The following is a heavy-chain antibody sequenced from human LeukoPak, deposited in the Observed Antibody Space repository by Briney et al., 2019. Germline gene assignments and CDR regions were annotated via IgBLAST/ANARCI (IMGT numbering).Heavy chain of an antibody. J-gene: IGHJ6*02. CDR2: IYSGGST. D-gene: IGHD1-26*01. Sequence: GGSLRLSCAASGFTVSSNYMSWVRQAPGKGLEWVSVIYSGGSTYYADSVKGRFTISRDNAKNSLYLQMNSLRAEDTALYYCATAPGATLYYGLDVWGQGTAVTVSS. V-gene: IGHV3-53*05. CDR1: GFTVSSNY. CDR3: ATAPGATLYYGLDV.